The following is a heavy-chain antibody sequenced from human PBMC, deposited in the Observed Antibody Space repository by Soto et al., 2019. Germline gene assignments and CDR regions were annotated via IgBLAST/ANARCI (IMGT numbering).Heavy chain of an antibody. CDR3: ARDHPHSYGVYYFDY. J-gene: IGHJ4*02. D-gene: IGHD5-18*01. CDR2: IYSSGST. CDR1: GGSISNYY. V-gene: IGHV4-59*01. Sequence: TLSLTCTVSGGSISNYYWNWIRQSPGKGLEWIGYIYSSGSTHYDPSLQNRVTISIDTSKNQVSLKVNSVTAADTAVYYCARDHPHSYGVYYFDYWGQGTPVTVSS.